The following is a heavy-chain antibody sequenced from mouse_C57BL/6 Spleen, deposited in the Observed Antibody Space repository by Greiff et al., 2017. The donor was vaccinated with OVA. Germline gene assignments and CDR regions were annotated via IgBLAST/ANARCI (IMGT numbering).Heavy chain of an antibody. Sequence: VQLQQSGPGLVKPSQSLSLTCSVTGYSITSGYYWNWIRQFPGNKLEWMGYISYDGSNNYNPSLKNRISITRDTSKNQFFLKLNSVTTEDTATYYCARGIYDGYTWFAYWGQGTLVTVSA. V-gene: IGHV3-6*01. CDR2: ISYDGSN. J-gene: IGHJ3*01. CDR3: ARGIYDGYTWFAY. CDR1: GYSITSGYY. D-gene: IGHD2-3*01.